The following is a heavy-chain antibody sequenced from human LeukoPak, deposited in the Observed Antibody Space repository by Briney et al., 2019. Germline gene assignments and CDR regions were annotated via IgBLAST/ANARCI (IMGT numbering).Heavy chain of an antibody. V-gene: IGHV3-48*03. CDR3: AKEQGRFWSGYYTYEAFDI. J-gene: IGHJ3*02. Sequence: PGGSLRLSCAASGFTFSSYEMNWVRQAPGKGLEWVSYISSGGSTVYYADSVKGRFTISRDNSKNTLYLQMNSLRAEDTAVYYCAKEQGRFWSGYYTYEAFDIWGQGTMVTVSS. CDR1: GFTFSSYE. CDR2: ISSGGSTV. D-gene: IGHD3-3*01.